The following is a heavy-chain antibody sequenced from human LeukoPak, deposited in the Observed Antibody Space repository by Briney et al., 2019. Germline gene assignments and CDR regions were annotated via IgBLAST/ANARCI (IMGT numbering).Heavy chain of an antibody. CDR1: GYTFTSNG. Sequence: GASVKVSCKASGYTFTSNGISWVRRAPGQGLEWMGWISAYNGNTNYAQKLQGRVTMTTDTSTSTAYMELRSLRSDDTAVYYCARVNYYDSSGYYDYWGQGTLVTVSS. CDR2: ISAYNGNT. CDR3: ARVNYYDSSGYYDY. J-gene: IGHJ4*02. D-gene: IGHD3-22*01. V-gene: IGHV1-18*01.